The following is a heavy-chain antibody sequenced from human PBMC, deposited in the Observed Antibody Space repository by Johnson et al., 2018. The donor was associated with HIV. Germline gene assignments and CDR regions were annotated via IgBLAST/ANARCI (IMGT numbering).Heavy chain of an antibody. J-gene: IGHJ3*02. Sequence: VQLVESGGAVVQPGGSLRLSCVVSGLAFHDYAIHWVRQAPGKGLEWVSVISWDGASTHYADSVKGRFTISRDNSKTSVYLQMHSLRSEDTALYYCAKDSDTYYYGSGDAFDIWGQGTMVTVSS. V-gene: IGHV3-43D*03. D-gene: IGHD3-10*01. CDR2: ISWDGAST. CDR3: AKDSDTYYYGSGDAFDI. CDR1: GLAFHDYA.